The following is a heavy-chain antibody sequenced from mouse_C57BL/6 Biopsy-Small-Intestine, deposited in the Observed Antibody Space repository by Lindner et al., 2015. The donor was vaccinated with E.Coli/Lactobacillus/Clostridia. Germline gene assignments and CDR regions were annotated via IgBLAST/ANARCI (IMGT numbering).Heavy chain of an antibody. CDR1: GYSFTTYW. J-gene: IGHJ3*01. Sequence: VQLQESGAELVKPGASVKLSCKASGYSFTTYWMHWVKQRPGQGLEWIGEIDPSDSYTYYNQKFKGKATLSVDKSSSTAYMQLNSLTSEDPAVYYCARSYGDPWFAYWGQGTLVTVSA. V-gene: IGHV1-69*02. D-gene: IGHD2-13*01. CDR2: IDPSDSYT. CDR3: ARSYGDPWFAY.